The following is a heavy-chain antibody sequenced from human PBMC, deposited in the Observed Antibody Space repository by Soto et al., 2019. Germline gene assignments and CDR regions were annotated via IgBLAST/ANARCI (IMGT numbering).Heavy chain of an antibody. CDR2: IVPMNGSP. J-gene: IGHJ4*02. V-gene: IGHV1-69*01. CDR3: SFPTQWTYHLTSY. D-gene: IGHD2-2*01. Sequence: FSVKVDLTSAGDRLCSSAVNLGRKTPGQGLEWMGGIVPMNGSPKYAQEFLGRVTISADASATTAYMDLSGLKSEDTAVYYCSFPTQWTYHLTSYWGRRTHVTV. CDR1: GDRLCSSA.